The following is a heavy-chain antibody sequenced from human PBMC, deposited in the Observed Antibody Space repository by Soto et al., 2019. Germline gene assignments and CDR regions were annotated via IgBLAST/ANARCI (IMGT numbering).Heavy chain of an antibody. V-gene: IGHV3-23*01. CDR3: AKVTXRAAAGRYEYYKYGMDV. CDR2: ISGSGGSS. J-gene: IGHJ6*02. Sequence: HPGGSLRLSCAASGFAFSAYAMTWVRQAPGKGLEWVSVISGSGGSSYYAASVKGRFTISRDNSKNTAYLQMNGLRAEDTALYFCAKVTXRAAAGRYEYYKYGMDVWGQGTTVTVSS. CDR1: GFAFSAYA. D-gene: IGHD6-13*01.